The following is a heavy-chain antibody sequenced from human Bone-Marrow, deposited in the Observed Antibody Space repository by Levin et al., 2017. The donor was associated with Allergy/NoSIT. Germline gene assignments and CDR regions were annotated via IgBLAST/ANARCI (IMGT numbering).Heavy chain of an antibody. Sequence: PSETLSLTCTVSGGSVSSGTYYWSWIRQPPGKGLEWIGYINYRGSTKYNPSLKSRVTISVDTSKNEFSLKLSSVTAADTAVYYCAGNRIVVAGGNDYYYGMDVWGQGTTVTVSS. D-gene: IGHD6-19*01. J-gene: IGHJ6*02. CDR1: GGSVSSGTYY. CDR3: AGNRIVVAGGNDYYYGMDV. CDR2: INYRGST. V-gene: IGHV4-61*01.